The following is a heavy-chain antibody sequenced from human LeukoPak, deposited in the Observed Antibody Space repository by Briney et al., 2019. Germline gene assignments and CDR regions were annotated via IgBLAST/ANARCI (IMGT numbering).Heavy chain of an antibody. J-gene: IGHJ4*02. CDR3: ARDHCSGGSCHGGH. V-gene: IGHV1-69*04. CDR1: GDTFNDYT. Sequence: SVKVSCKASGDTFNDYTFSWVRQAPGQGLEWMGRIMPLLDVANYAPKFQGRVTLTADKSTSTAHMELSDLKSEDTAVYYCARDHCSGGSCHGGHWGQGTLVTVSS. D-gene: IGHD2-15*01. CDR2: IMPLLDVA.